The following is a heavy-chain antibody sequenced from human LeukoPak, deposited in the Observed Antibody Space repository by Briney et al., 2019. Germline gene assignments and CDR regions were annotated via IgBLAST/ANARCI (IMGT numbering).Heavy chain of an antibody. CDR2: IIPIFGTA. CDR3: AGNYYDSSGYYLCRY. Sequence: VASVKVSCKASGYTFIDYYMHWVRQAPGQGLEWMGGIIPIFGTANYAQKFQGRVTITADKSTSTAYMELSSLRSEDTAVYYCAGNYYDSSGYYLCRYWGQGTLVTVSS. J-gene: IGHJ4*02. D-gene: IGHD3-22*01. V-gene: IGHV1-69*06. CDR1: GYTFIDYY.